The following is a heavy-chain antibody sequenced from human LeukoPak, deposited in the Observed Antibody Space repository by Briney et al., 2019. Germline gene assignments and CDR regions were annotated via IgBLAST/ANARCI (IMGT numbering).Heavy chain of an antibody. J-gene: IGHJ5*02. Sequence: SETLSLTCAVYGGSFSGYYWSWIRQSPGKGLECIGYIHYTGSTNYNPSLKSRVTISVETSKNQFSLKLKSVTAADTAVYYCARGGYYGSGNDFRFDPWGQGTLVTVSS. D-gene: IGHD3-10*01. CDR2: IHYTGST. CDR1: GGSFSGYY. V-gene: IGHV4-59*01. CDR3: ARGGYYGSGNDFRFDP.